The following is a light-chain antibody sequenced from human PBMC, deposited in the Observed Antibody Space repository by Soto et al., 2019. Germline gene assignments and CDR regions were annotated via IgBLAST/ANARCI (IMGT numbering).Light chain of an antibody. CDR2: EVS. J-gene: IGLJ3*02. CDR1: SSDVGGYNY. V-gene: IGLV2-14*01. CDR3: SSYTSSSTLDWV. Sequence: QSALTQPASVSGSPGQSITISCTGTSSDVGGYNYVSWYQQHPGKAPKLMIYEVSNRPSGVSNRFFGSKSGNTASLTISGLQADDEADYYCSSYTSSSTLDWVFGGGTKVTVL.